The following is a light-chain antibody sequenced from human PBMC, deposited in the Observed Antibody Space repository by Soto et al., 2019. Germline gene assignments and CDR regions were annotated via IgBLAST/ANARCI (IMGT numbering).Light chain of an antibody. CDR3: TSYAGTYSFFYV. V-gene: IGLV2-8*01. J-gene: IGLJ1*01. Sequence: QSVLTQPPSASGSTGRSVTISCTGTSSDVGAYNYVSWYQQLPGKAPKLIIYEVSKRPSGVPDRFSGSKSGNTASLTVSGLQAEDEADYYCTSYAGTYSFFYVFGTGTKVTVL. CDR2: EVS. CDR1: SSDVGAYNY.